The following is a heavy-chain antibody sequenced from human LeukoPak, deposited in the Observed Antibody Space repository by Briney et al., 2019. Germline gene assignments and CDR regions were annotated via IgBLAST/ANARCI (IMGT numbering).Heavy chain of an antibody. J-gene: IGHJ4*02. Sequence: ASVKVSCKASGYTFTGYYMHWVRQAPGQGLEWMGRINPNSGGTSYAQKFQGRVTMTRDTSTSTVYMELSSLRSEDTAVYYCARESSSGWYLPDYWGQGTLVTVSS. CDR2: INPNSGGT. D-gene: IGHD6-13*01. V-gene: IGHV1-2*06. CDR3: ARESSSGWYLPDY. CDR1: GYTFTGYY.